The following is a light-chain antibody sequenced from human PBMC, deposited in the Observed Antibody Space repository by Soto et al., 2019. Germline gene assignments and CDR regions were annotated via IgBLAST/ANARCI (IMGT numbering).Light chain of an antibody. CDR3: HSYDSSLSGYVV. Sequence: QSVLTQPPSVSGAPGQRVTISCTGSSSNIGAGYDVHWYQQLPGTAPKLLIYGNSNRPSGVPDRFSGSKSGTSASLANTGLQAEDEADYYCHSYDSSLSGYVVFGGGTKLTVL. V-gene: IGLV1-40*01. J-gene: IGLJ2*01. CDR2: GNS. CDR1: SSNIGAGYD.